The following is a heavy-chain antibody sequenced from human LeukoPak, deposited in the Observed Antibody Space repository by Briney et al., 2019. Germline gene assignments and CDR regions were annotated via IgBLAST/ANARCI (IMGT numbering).Heavy chain of an antibody. CDR2: ISAYNGNT. Sequence: ASVKVSCKASGYTFTSYGIRWVRQAPGQGLEWMGWISAYNGNTNYAQKLQGRVTMTTDTSTRTAYMELRSLRSDDTAVYYCARDLGYCSSTSCYSPGGPFDYWGQGTLVTVYS. J-gene: IGHJ4*02. V-gene: IGHV1-18*01. CDR1: GYTFTSYG. D-gene: IGHD2-2*02. CDR3: ARDLGYCSSTSCYSPGGPFDY.